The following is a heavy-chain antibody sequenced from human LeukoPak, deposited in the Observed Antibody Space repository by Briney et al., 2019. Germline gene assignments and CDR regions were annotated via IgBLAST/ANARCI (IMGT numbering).Heavy chain of an antibody. CDR2: ISYDGSNK. V-gene: IGHV3-30*18. Sequence: PGRSLRLSCAASGFTFSSYGMHWVRQAPGKGLEWVAVISYDGSNKYYADSVKGRFTISRDNSKNTLYLQMNSLRAEDTAVYYCAKNLATISIFDYWGQGTLVTVSS. CDR1: GFTFSSYG. J-gene: IGHJ4*02. D-gene: IGHD5-12*01. CDR3: AKNLATISIFDY.